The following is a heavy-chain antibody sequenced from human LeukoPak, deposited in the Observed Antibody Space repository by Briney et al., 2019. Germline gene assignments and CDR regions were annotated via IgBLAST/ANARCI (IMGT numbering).Heavy chain of an antibody. CDR2: IYYSGST. Sequence: PSETLSLTCTVSGGSISSGDYYWRWIRQPPGKGLEWIGYIYYSGSTYYNPSLKSRVTISVDTSKNQFSLKLSSVTAADTAVYYCARESVEMATISAFDIWGQGTMVTVSS. J-gene: IGHJ3*02. CDR1: GGSISSGDYY. CDR3: ARESVEMATISAFDI. V-gene: IGHV4-30-4*01. D-gene: IGHD5-24*01.